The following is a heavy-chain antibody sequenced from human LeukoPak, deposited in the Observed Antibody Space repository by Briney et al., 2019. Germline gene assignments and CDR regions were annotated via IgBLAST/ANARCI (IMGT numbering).Heavy chain of an antibody. Sequence: SGPTLVKPTQTLTLTCTFSGFSLSTSGVAVGWIRQPPGKALEWLGLIYWDDDKRYSPSLKSALTITKDTSKNQVVHTMTNMDPVDTATYYCAHRRDGYNSLDYWGQGTLVTVSS. J-gene: IGHJ4*02. D-gene: IGHD5-24*01. CDR2: IYWDDDK. CDR3: AHRRDGYNSLDY. CDR1: GFSLSTSGVA. V-gene: IGHV2-5*02.